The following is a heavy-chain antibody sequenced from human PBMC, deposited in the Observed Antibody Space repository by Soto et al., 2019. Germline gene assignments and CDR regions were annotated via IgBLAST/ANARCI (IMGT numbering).Heavy chain of an antibody. CDR2: IFNSGIT. V-gene: IGHV4-31*03. CDR1: GGSISSGGYY. CDR3: ARDGAVPYGMDV. D-gene: IGHD3-16*01. Sequence: QVQLQESGPGLVKPSQTLSLTCTVSGGSISSGGYYWSWVRQHPGKGLEWIGYIFNSGITYYNPPFKSRATISPDTSKNQVSLRLSSVTAADTAVYYCARDGAVPYGMDVWGQGTMVTVSS. J-gene: IGHJ6*02.